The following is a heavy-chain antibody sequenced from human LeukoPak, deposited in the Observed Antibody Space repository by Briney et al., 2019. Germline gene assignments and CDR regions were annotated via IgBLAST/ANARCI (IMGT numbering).Heavy chain of an antibody. V-gene: IGHV1-2*06. CDR1: GYTFTGYY. J-gene: IGHJ4*02. Sequence: ASVKVCCKTSGYTFTGYYMHWVRQAPGQGLEWMGQINPNSGGTNYAQKFQGRVTMTRDTSISTAYMELSRLRSDDTAVYYCARDTGYSSSWYYGDFDYWGQGTLVIVSS. CDR3: ARDTGYSSSWYYGDFDY. CDR2: INPNSGGT. D-gene: IGHD6-13*01.